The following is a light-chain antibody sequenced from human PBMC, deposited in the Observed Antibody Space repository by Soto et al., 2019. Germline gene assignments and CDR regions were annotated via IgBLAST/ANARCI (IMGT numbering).Light chain of an antibody. V-gene: IGKV1-33*01. Sequence: DIQMTQSPCSRSASVGDGVTSTCRASHGIGYSLNWYHHKPGKAPKLLIYDAYKHETGPPSRFSGGASATHSSSTISRLPHEDTATYYRQHSRHPPPFGPGTKVDIK. CDR1: HGIGYS. CDR3: QHSRHPPP. CDR2: DAY. J-gene: IGKJ3*01.